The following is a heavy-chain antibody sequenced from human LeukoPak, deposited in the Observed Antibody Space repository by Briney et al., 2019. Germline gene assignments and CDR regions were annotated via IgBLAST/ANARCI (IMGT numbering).Heavy chain of an antibody. CDR1: GFTFSSYG. CDR2: ISYDGSNK. J-gene: IGHJ3*02. Sequence: GRSLRLSCAASGFTFSSYGMHWVRQAPGKGLEWVAVISYDGSNKYYADSVKGRFTISRDNSKNTPYLQMNSLRAEDTAVYYCASQKGYRELVDAFDIWGQGTMVTVSS. CDR3: ASQKGYRELVDAFDI. D-gene: IGHD1-26*01. V-gene: IGHV3-30*03.